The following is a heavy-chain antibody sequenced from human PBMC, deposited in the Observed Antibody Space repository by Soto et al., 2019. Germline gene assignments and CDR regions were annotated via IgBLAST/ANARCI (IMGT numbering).Heavy chain of an antibody. Sequence: EEQLVESGGGLVQPGGSLRLSCAASGFTISTYSMNWVRQAPGEGLEWLTFVNHNGGDIYNSYSVKGRFTIFIDTAKNSVYLQVDILRPEDAAVYYCARAAVAATGGCGALDVWGQGTMVTVSS. CDR3: ARAAVAATGGCGALDV. CDR2: VNHNGGDI. CDR1: GFTISTYS. J-gene: IGHJ3*01. V-gene: IGHV3-48*01. D-gene: IGHD6-19*01.